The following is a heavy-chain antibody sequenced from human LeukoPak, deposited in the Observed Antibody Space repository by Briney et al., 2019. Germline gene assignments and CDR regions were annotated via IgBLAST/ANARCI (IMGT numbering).Heavy chain of an antibody. Sequence: GRSLRPSCAACGFTFSHYSIDWVRQAPGEGLERVASITSSSSHIYYAESVKGRFTISRDNAKNELYLQMNSLRAEDTAIYYCARVMMGATVTTFHYYCMDVWGVGTTVTVSS. CDR3: ARVMMGATVTTFHYYCMDV. CDR2: ITSSSSHI. D-gene: IGHD4-11*01. J-gene: IGHJ6*03. CDR1: GFTFSHYS. V-gene: IGHV3-21*01.